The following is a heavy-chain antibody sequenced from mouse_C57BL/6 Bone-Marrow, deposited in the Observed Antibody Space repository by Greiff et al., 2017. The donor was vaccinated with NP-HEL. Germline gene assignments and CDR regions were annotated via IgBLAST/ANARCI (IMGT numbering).Heavy chain of an antibody. D-gene: IGHD2-5*01. Sequence: VQLVESGSELRSPGSSVKLSCKDFDSEVFPIAYMSWVRQKPGHGFEWIGGILPSIGRTIYGEKFEDKATLDADTLSNTAYLELNSLTSEDSAIYYCAREGVYYSNYDWYFDVWGTGTTVTVSS. CDR2: ILPSIGRT. V-gene: IGHV15-2*01. CDR1: DSEVFPIAY. J-gene: IGHJ1*03. CDR3: AREGVYYSNYDWYFDV.